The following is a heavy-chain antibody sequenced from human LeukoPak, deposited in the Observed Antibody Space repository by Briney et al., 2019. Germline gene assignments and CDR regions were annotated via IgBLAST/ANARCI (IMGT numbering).Heavy chain of an antibody. D-gene: IGHD4-23*01. CDR2: IRSKAYGGTT. V-gene: IGHV3-49*04. J-gene: IGHJ4*02. CDR3: TRALRWYFDY. CDR1: GFTFGDYA. Sequence: PGGSLRLSCTASGFTFGDYAMSWVRQAPGKGLEWVGFIRSKAYGGTTEYAASVKGRFTISRDDSKSIAYLQMNSLKTEDTAVYYCTRALRWYFDYWGQGTLVTVSS.